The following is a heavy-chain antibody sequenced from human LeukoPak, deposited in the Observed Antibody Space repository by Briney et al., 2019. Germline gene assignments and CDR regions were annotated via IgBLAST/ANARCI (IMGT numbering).Heavy chain of an antibody. Sequence: GESLKISCKGSGYSFPNFWIAWVRQMPGKGLEWMGMIYLGDSDTRYSPSFQGQVTISAEKSINTAYLHWSSLRASDTAMYYCARLVDDYYYYYMDVWGRGTTVTVSS. V-gene: IGHV5-51*01. CDR3: ARLVDDYYYYYMDV. J-gene: IGHJ6*03. D-gene: IGHD3/OR15-3a*01. CDR1: GYSFPNFW. CDR2: IYLGDSDT.